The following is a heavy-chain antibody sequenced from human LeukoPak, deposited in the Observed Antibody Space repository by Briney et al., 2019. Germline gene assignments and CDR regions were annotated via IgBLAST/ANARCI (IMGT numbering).Heavy chain of an antibody. J-gene: IGHJ4*02. D-gene: IGHD3-22*01. Sequence: GESLKISCKGSGYSFTSYWIGWVRQMPGNGLEWMVIIYPGDSDTRYSPSFQGQVTISADKSISTAYLQWSSLKASDTAMYYCARQAGYYYDSSGPLDYWGQGTLVTVSS. CDR1: GYSFTSYW. CDR3: ARQAGYYYDSSGPLDY. V-gene: IGHV5-51*01. CDR2: IYPGDSDT.